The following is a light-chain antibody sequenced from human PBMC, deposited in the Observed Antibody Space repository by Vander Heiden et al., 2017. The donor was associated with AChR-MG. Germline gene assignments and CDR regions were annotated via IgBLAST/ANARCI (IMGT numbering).Light chain of an antibody. CDR2: KAS. Sequence: DIQITQSPSTLSASVGDRVTITCRASQSISSWLAWYQHKTRKAPKLLIYKASSLESGVPSRFSGSASGTEFTLTISSLQPDDFATYYCQQYNTYPLTFGGGTKVEIK. CDR3: QQYNTYPLT. J-gene: IGKJ4*01. CDR1: QSISSW. V-gene: IGKV1-5*03.